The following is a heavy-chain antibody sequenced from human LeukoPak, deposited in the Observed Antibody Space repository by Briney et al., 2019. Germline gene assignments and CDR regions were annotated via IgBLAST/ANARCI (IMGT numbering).Heavy chain of an antibody. Sequence: GASVKVSCKASGGTFSSYAISWVRQAPGQGLEWMGRIIPILGIANYAQKFQGRVTITADKSTSTAYMELSSLRSEDTAVYYCAREIGSGSFLDNWGQGTLVTVSS. CDR1: GGTFSSYA. J-gene: IGHJ4*02. CDR2: IIPILGIA. CDR3: AREIGSGSFLDN. V-gene: IGHV1-69*04. D-gene: IGHD3-10*01.